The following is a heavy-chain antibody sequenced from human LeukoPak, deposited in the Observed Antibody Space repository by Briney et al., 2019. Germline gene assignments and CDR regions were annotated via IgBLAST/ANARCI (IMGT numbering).Heavy chain of an antibody. CDR1: GYTFTSYG. CDR2: ISAYNGNA. CDR3: ARDRPILRFLEWSSQGDDYYYYYYMDV. D-gene: IGHD3-3*01. J-gene: IGHJ6*03. Sequence: ASVKVSCKASGYTFTSYGISWVRQAPGQGLEWMGWISAYNGNANYAQKLQGRVTMTTDTSTSTAYMELRSLRSEDTAVYYCARDRPILRFLEWSSQGDDYYYYYYMDVWGKGTTVTVSS. V-gene: IGHV1-18*01.